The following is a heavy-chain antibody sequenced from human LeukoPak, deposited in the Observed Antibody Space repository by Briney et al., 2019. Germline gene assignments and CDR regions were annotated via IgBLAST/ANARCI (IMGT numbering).Heavy chain of an antibody. CDR2: INHSGST. CDR3: ARGRKYYYDSSGYHYEGDY. D-gene: IGHD3-22*01. Sequence: SETLSLTCAVYGGSFSGYYWSWIRQPPGKGLEWIGEINHSGSTNYNPSLKSRVTISVDTSKNQFSLKLSSVTAADTAVYYCARGRKYYYDSSGYHYEGDYWGQGTLVTVSS. J-gene: IGHJ4*02. CDR1: GGSFSGYY. V-gene: IGHV4-34*01.